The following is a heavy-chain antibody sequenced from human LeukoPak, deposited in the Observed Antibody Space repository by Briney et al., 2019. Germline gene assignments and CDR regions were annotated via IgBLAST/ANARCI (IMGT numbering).Heavy chain of an antibody. CDR3: ARLLIAMTDY. CDR2: IYPADAET. CDR1: GYSFTSYW. V-gene: IGHV5-51*01. D-gene: IGHD5-18*01. Sequence: RGESLKISCKASGYSFTSYWISWVRQMPGKGLEWMGIIYPADAETRYSPSFQGQVTISADKSTSTAYLQWNSLRASDTAIYYCARLLIAMTDYWGQGTLVTVSS. J-gene: IGHJ4*02.